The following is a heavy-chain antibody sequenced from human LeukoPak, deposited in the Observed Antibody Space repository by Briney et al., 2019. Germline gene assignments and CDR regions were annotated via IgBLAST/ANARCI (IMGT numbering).Heavy chain of an antibody. CDR1: GYTFTSYD. CDR3: ARGGHYGSGSYGNY. J-gene: IGHJ4*02. CDR2: MNPNSGNT. V-gene: IGHV1-8*03. D-gene: IGHD3-10*01. Sequence: ASVKVSCKASGYTFTSYDINWVRQATGQGLEWMGWMNPNSGNTGYAQKFQGRVTITRNTSKSTAYMELSSLRSEDTAVYYCARGGHYGSGSYGNYWGQGTLVTVSS.